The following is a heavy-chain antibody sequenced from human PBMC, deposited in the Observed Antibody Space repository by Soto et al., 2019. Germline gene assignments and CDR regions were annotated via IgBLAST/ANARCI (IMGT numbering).Heavy chain of an antibody. D-gene: IGHD5-12*01. V-gene: IGHV3-23*01. CDR2: ISGSGGTT. CDR1: GFTFSSYA. Sequence: GGSLRLSCAASGFTFSSYAMSWVRQAPGKGLEWVSIISGSGGTTFYADSVKGRFTISRDNSKNTLCLQMNSLRAEDTAVYYCAKDLREYSGSNVVFDFWGQGILVTVSS. CDR3: AKDLREYSGSNVVFDF. J-gene: IGHJ4*02.